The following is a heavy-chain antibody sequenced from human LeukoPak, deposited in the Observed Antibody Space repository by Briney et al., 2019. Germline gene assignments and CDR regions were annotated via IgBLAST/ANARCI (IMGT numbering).Heavy chain of an antibody. J-gene: IGHJ3*02. CDR3: ARAFDDSSGSDAFDI. D-gene: IGHD3-22*01. CDR2: IGTAGDT. CDR1: GFTFSSYD. V-gene: IGHV3-13*01. Sequence: GGSLRLSCAASGFTFSSYDMHWVRQATGKGLEWVSAIGTAGDTYYPGSVKGRFTISRENAKNSLYLQMNSLRAGDTAVYYCARAFDDSSGSDAFDIWGQGTMVTVSS.